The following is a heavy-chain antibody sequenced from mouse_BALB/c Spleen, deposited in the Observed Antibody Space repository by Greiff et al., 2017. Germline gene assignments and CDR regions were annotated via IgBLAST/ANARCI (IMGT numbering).Heavy chain of an antibody. CDR3: ERAGDRYGGGCFDD. V-gene: IGHV1-7*01. CDR2: INPSTGYT. Sequence: VQPHQSGAELAKPGASVKMSRKASGYTFPCYWLHLVKPRPGQGLGWIGYINPSTGYTEYNQKFKDKARLTADKYYSNAYMQLSSLTSEDSAVYYCERAGDRYGGGCFDDWGEGTTVTVSA. CDR1: GYTFPCYW. J-gene: IGHJ1*01. D-gene: IGHD2-14*01.